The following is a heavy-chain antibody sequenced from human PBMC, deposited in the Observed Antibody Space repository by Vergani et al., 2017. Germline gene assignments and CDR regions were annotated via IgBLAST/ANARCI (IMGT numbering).Heavy chain of an antibody. J-gene: IGHJ6*03. CDR1: GYTFTSYG. CDR2: ISVYNGNT. CDR3: ARDGIEYSSSSGHXMDV. Sequence: QVQLVQSGAEVKKPGASVKVSCKASGYTFTSYGINWVRQAPGQGLGWMGWISVYNGNTNYAQNLQGRVTMTTDTSTSTAYMELRSLRSDDTAVYHCARDGIEYSSSSGHXMDVWGKGTTVTVSS. D-gene: IGHD6-6*01. V-gene: IGHV1-18*01.